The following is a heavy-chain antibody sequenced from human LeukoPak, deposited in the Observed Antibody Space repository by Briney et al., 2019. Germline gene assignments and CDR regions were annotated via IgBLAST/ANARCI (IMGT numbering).Heavy chain of an antibody. D-gene: IGHD3-3*01. CDR1: GYTFTGYY. Sequence: PRASVKVSCKASGYTFTGYYMHWVRQAPGQGLEWMGWINPNSGGTNYAQKFQGRVTMTRDTSISTAYMELGRLRSDDTAMYYCARDRYYDFWSGYRMHNYYYYYGMDVWGQGTTVTVSS. CDR3: ARDRYYDFWSGYRMHNYYYYYGMDV. J-gene: IGHJ6*02. V-gene: IGHV1-2*02. CDR2: INPNSGGT.